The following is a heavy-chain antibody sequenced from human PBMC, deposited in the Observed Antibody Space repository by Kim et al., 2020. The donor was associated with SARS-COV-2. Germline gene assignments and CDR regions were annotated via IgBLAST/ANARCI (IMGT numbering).Heavy chain of an antibody. V-gene: IGHV3-48*02. Sequence: YADSVKGRFTISRDNAKNSLYLQMNSLRDEDTAVYYCAGDILNGYYSDDYCGQGTLVTVSS. J-gene: IGHJ4*02. CDR3: AGDILNGYYSDDY. D-gene: IGHD3-9*01.